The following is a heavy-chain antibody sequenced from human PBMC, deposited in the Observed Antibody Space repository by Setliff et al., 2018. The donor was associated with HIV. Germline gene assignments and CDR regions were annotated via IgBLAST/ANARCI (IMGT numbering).Heavy chain of an antibody. V-gene: IGHV3-23*01. D-gene: IGHD5-12*01. CDR2: SSKNSLSR. CDR3: ARDLSGYGGYGGEFYGMDV. Sequence: PSGTLSLSCAASGFTFDNVDMNWLRQAQGKGPGWVSSSSKNSLSRYYKDSVKGRFTISRDNSKNTLYLQMNSLRAEDTAVYYCARDLSGYGGYGGEFYGMDVWGQGTTVTVSS. CDR1: GFTFDNVD. J-gene: IGHJ6*02.